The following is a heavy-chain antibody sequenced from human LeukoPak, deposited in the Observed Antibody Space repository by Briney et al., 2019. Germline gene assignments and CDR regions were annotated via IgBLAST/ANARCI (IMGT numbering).Heavy chain of an antibody. CDR1: GYTFTGYY. CDR2: INPNSGGT. D-gene: IGHD3-3*01. V-gene: IGHV1-2*02. J-gene: IGHJ2*01. CDR3: ARVGTIFGVVIIWYFDP. Sequence: ASVKVSCKASGYTFTGYYMHWVRQAPGQGLEWMGWINPNSGGTNYAQKFQGRVTMTRDTSISTAYMELSRLRSDDTAVYYCARVGTIFGVVIIWYFDPWGRGTLVTVSS.